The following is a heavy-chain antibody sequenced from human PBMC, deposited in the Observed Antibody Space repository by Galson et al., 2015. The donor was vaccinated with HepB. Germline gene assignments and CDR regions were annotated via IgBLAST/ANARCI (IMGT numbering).Heavy chain of an antibody. CDR1: GFTLSNYG. CDR2: ISYDGSNK. J-gene: IGHJ4*02. V-gene: IGHV3-30*18. D-gene: IGHD6-19*01. CDR3: AKDPYLYSALAGTMAGFDY. Sequence: SLRLSCAASGFTLSNYGMHWVRQAPGKGLGWVAVISYDGSNKYYVDSVKGRFTISRDNSKNTLYLQMNSLRAEDTALYYCAKDPYLYSALAGTMAGFDYWGQGTLVTVSS.